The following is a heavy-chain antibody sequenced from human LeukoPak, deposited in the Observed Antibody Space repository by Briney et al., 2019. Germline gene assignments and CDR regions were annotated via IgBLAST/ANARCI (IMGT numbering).Heavy chain of an antibody. D-gene: IGHD2-2*01. CDR2: IYYSGST. J-gene: IGHJ5*02. CDR3: ARDGEYCSSTSCYFDP. CDR1: GGSISSGGYY. Sequence: PSQTLSLTCTVSGGSISSGGYYWSWIRQHPGQGLGWIGYIYYSGSTYYNPSLKSRLTISVDTSKNQFSLKLSSVTAADTALYYCARDGEYCSSTSCYFDPWGQGILVTVSS. V-gene: IGHV4-31*03.